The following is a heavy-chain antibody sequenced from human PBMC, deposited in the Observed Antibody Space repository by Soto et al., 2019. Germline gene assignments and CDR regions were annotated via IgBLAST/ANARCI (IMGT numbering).Heavy chain of an antibody. CDR2: ISYDGSNK. CDR1: GFTFSSYG. CDR3: AKDREWELLRGWFDP. V-gene: IGHV3-30*18. D-gene: IGHD1-26*01. J-gene: IGHJ5*02. Sequence: PGGSLRLSCAASGFTFSSYGMHWVRQAPGKGLEWVAVISYDGSNKYYADSVKGRFTISRDNSKNTLYLQMNSLRAEDTAVYYCAKDREWELLRGWFDPWGQGTLVTVSS.